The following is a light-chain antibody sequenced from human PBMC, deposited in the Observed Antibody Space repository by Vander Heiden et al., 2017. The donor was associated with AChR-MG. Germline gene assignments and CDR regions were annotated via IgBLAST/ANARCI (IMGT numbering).Light chain of an antibody. CDR1: SSDVCRFDL. Sequence: QSALTQPASVSGSPGHSIPLSFTGTSSDVCRFDLVSWFQQHPGKAPKLMTYEVTKRPSGVANRFSGSKSGNTASLTISGLQADDEAHYYCCSYVGGRTIWVFGGGTRLTVL. CDR2: EVT. J-gene: IGLJ3*02. CDR3: CSYVGGRTIWV. V-gene: IGLV2-23*02.